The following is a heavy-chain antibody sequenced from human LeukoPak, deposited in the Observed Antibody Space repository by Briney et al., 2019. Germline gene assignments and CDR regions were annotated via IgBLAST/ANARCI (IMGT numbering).Heavy chain of an antibody. D-gene: IGHD3-16*01. Sequence: GRSLRLSCAASGFTFSSYGMHWVRQAPGKGLEWVAVISYDGSNKYYADSVKGRFTISRDNSKNTLYLQMNSLRAEDTAVYHCAKDLDYYVWGAGYYGMDVWGQGTTVTVSS. CDR3: AKDLDYYVWGAGYYGMDV. J-gene: IGHJ6*02. V-gene: IGHV3-30*18. CDR2: ISYDGSNK. CDR1: GFTFSSYG.